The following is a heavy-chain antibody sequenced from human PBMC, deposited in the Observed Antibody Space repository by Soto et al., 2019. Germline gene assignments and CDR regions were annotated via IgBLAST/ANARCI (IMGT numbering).Heavy chain of an antibody. CDR3: ARGYCTNGVCPSGYYYYGMDV. V-gene: IGHV1-69*01. Sequence: QVQLVQSGAEVKKPGSSVKVSCKASGGTFSSYAISWVRQAPGQGLEWMGGIIPIFGTANYAQKFQGRVTITADESTSTAYMELSSLRSEDTAVYYCARGYCTNGVCPSGYYYYGMDVWSQGTTVTVSS. J-gene: IGHJ6*02. CDR1: GGTFSSYA. D-gene: IGHD2-8*01. CDR2: IIPIFGTA.